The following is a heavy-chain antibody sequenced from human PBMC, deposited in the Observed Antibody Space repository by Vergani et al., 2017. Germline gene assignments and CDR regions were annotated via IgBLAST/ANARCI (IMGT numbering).Heavy chain of an antibody. J-gene: IGHJ4*02. CDR1: GFTFSSYA. Sequence: EVQLVESGGGLVKPGGSLRLSCEASGFTFSSYAMSWVRQAPGKGLEWVSAISGSGGSTYYADSVKGRFTISRDNSKNTLYRQMNSLRAEDTAVYYCAKEGYCSGGSCYPFFDYWGQGTLVTVSS. CDR3: AKEGYCSGGSCYPFFDY. D-gene: IGHD2-15*01. CDR2: ISGSGGST. V-gene: IGHV3-23*04.